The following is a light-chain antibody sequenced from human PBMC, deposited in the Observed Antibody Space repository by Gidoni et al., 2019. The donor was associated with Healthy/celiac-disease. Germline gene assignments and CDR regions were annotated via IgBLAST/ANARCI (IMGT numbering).Light chain of an antibody. CDR3: QQSYSTPYS. Sequence: DSQRTQSPSSLSASVGNSVTITCRASQLISSYLTWYQQKPGKAPKLLIYAASSLHSGVPSSFSGSGSGTDFTLTISSLQPEDFATYYCQQSYSTPYSFGQWTKLEIK. V-gene: IGKV1-39*01. CDR1: QLISSY. CDR2: AAS. J-gene: IGKJ2*03.